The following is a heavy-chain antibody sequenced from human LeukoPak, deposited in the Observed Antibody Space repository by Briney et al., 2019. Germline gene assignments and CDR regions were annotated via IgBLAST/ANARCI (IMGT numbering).Heavy chain of an antibody. CDR2: IYYSGSP. CDR1: GGSISSSSYY. J-gene: IGHJ3*02. CDR3: ASTYSLYDAFDI. Sequence: SETLSLTCTVSGGSISSSSYYWGWIRQPPGKGLEWIGSIYYSGSPYYNPSLKSRVTISVDTSKNQFSLKLISVTAADTAVYYCASTYSLYDAFDIWGQGTMVTVSS. D-gene: IGHD1-26*01. V-gene: IGHV4-39*07.